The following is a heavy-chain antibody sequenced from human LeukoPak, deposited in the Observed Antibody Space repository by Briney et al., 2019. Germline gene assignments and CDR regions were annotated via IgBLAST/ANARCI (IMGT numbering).Heavy chain of an antibody. V-gene: IGHV3-21*01. CDR2: ISSSSSYI. CDR1: GFTFSSYS. D-gene: IGHD5-18*01. CDR3: ARGSIQLSYYYYGMDV. J-gene: IGHJ6*02. Sequence: GGSLRLSCAASGFTFSSYSMHWVRQAPGKGLEWVSLISSSSSYIYYADSVKGRFTISRDNAKNSLYLQMNSLRAEDTAVYYCARGSIQLSYYYYGMDVWGQGNTVTVSS.